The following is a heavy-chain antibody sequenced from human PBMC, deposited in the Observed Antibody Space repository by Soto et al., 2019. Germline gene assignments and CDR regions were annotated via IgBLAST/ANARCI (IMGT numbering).Heavy chain of an antibody. CDR3: ARDVAAADY. D-gene: IGHD6-13*01. J-gene: IGHJ4*02. V-gene: IGHV1-3*01. CDR1: GYTFTSYA. CDR2: INAGNGNT. Sequence: ASVKVSCKASGYTFTSYAMHWVRQAPGQRLEWMGWINAGNGNTKYSQKFQDRVTITTDTSASTAYMELSSLKSEDTAVYYFARDVAAADYWGQGTLVTVSS.